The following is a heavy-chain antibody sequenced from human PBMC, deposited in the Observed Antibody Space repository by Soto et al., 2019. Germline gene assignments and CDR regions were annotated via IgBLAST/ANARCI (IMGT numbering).Heavy chain of an antibody. D-gene: IGHD2-21*02. V-gene: IGHV4-4*02. J-gene: IGHJ5*02. CDR1: GGSISSSNW. Sequence: QVQLQESGPGLVKPSGTLSLTCAVSGGSISSSNWWSWVRQPPGKGLEWIGENYHSGSTNYNPAPTRRATRSVDKANTHFSLKHSSVTAADTAVYYCARVSGVRDPNSFDPWVQGTLVTVSS. CDR3: ARVSGVRDPNSFDP. CDR2: NYHSGST.